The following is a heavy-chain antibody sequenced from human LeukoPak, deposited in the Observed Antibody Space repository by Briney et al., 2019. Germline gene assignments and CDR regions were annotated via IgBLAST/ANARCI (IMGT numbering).Heavy chain of an antibody. D-gene: IGHD4-17*01. J-gene: IGHJ6*02. CDR1: GFSFSLYA. V-gene: IGHV3-30*04. Sequence: RRSLRLSCAASGFSFSLYAMHWVRQAPGKGLEWVTLLSYDGANNYYSDSVRGRFTISRDNSKTTFYLQMTSLRAEDSAVYYCARAGYGIVDYDYYYYYGLDVWGQGTTVTVS. CDR3: ARAGYGIVDYDYYYYYGLDV. CDR2: LSYDGANN.